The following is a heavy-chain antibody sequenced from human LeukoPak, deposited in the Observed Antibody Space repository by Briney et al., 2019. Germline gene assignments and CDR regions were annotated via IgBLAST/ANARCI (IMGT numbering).Heavy chain of an antibody. Sequence: GASVKVPCKASGYTFTSYYMHWVRQAPGQGLEWMGIINPSGGSTSYAQKFQGRVTMTRDMSTSTVYMELSSLRSEDTAVYYCARGGRTNAFDIWGQGTMVTVSS. D-gene: IGHD1-14*01. CDR3: ARGGRTNAFDI. V-gene: IGHV1-46*01. CDR2: INPSGGST. CDR1: GYTFTSYY. J-gene: IGHJ3*02.